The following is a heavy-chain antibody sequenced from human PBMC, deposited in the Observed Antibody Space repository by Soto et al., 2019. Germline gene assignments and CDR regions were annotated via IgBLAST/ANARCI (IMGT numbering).Heavy chain of an antibody. V-gene: IGHV4-31*03. Sequence: SETLSLTCTVSGGSISSGGYYWSWIRQHPGKGLEWIGYIYYSGSTYYNPPLKSRVTISVDTSKNQFSLKLSSVTAADTAVYYCARAGSGSHNFDYWGQGTLVTVSS. CDR3: ARAGSGSHNFDY. J-gene: IGHJ4*02. D-gene: IGHD3-10*01. CDR1: GGSISSGGYY. CDR2: IYYSGST.